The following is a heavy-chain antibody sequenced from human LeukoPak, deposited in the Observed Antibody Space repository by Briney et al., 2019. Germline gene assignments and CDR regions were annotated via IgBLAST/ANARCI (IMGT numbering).Heavy chain of an antibody. CDR3: ARGGFYYDGSGYPFDY. CDR2: ISYDGNNK. Sequence: GGSLRLSCAASGFIFSSYAMNWVRQAPGKGLEWVAVISYDGNNKYYVDSVKGRFTISRDNSNNTLYLQMNSLRAEDTAVYYCARGGFYYDGSGYPFDYWGQGTLVTVSS. D-gene: IGHD3-22*01. J-gene: IGHJ4*02. CDR1: GFIFSSYA. V-gene: IGHV3-30-3*01.